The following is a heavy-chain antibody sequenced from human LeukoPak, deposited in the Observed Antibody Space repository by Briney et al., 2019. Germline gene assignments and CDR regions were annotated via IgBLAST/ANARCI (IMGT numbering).Heavy chain of an antibody. CDR2: INQEGDQI. J-gene: IGHJ6*03. D-gene: IGHD3-10*01. CDR1: GFTFNAYW. V-gene: IGHV3-7*01. Sequence: GGSLRLSCAASGFTFNAYWMSWVRQAPGKGLEWVANINQEGDQIYYVDSEKGRFTISRDNAKKSLNLQMNSLRDEDTAVYYCARVLSPGSGFPYYMDVWGQGTTVSVSS. CDR3: ARVLSPGSGFPYYMDV.